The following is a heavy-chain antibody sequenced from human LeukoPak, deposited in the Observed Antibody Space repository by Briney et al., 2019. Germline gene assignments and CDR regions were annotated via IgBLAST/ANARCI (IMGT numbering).Heavy chain of an antibody. Sequence: GESPKTFCRKSGYNFTSYCLGWVRHMHRKGLELMGIIYPGDSDTRYSPSFQGQVTISDDKSISTAYLQWSSLKASDTAMYYCAASSSSKVDYWGQGTLVTVSS. CDR2: IYPGDSDT. CDR3: AASSSSKVDY. V-gene: IGHV5-51*01. D-gene: IGHD6-6*01. CDR1: GYNFTSYC. J-gene: IGHJ4*02.